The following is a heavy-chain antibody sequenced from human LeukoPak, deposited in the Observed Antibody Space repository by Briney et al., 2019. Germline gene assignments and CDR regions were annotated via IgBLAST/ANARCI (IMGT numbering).Heavy chain of an antibody. CDR3: ARDGWERYPKVAFDI. D-gene: IGHD6-19*01. CDR2: ISYDGSNK. Sequence: GGSLRLSCAASGFSFSTYSMHCVRQAPGKGLEWVAVISYDGSNKYYGDSVKGRFTISRDNSKNTLYLQMNSLRAEDTAVYYCARDGWERYPKVAFDIWGQGTMVTVSS. V-gene: IGHV3-30*04. CDR1: GFSFSTYS. J-gene: IGHJ3*02.